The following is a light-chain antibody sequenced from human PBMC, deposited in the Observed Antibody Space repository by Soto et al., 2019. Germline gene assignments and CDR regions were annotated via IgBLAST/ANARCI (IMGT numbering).Light chain of an antibody. Sequence: QSVLTQPAAVSGSPGQSITISCTGTSSDVGGYNYVSWYQQHPGTAPKLMIYEVSNRPSGVSNRFSGSKSGNTASLTISLLQAEYEADYYCSSYTSISTLVFGTGTQVTVL. J-gene: IGLJ1*01. CDR1: SSDVGGYNY. CDR3: SSYTSISTLV. CDR2: EVS. V-gene: IGLV2-14*01.